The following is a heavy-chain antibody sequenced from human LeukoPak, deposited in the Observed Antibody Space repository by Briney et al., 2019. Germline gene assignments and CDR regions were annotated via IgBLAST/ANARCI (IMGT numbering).Heavy chain of an antibody. Sequence: PGGSLRLSCAASGFTFSSYGMHWVRQAPGKGLEWVAFIRYDGSNKYCADSVKGRFTISRDNSKNTLYLQMNSLRAEDTAVYYCAKDTSGLGVPAAPNYWGQGTLVTVSS. J-gene: IGHJ4*02. CDR1: GFTFSSYG. V-gene: IGHV3-30*02. D-gene: IGHD2-2*01. CDR2: IRYDGSNK. CDR3: AKDTSGLGVPAAPNY.